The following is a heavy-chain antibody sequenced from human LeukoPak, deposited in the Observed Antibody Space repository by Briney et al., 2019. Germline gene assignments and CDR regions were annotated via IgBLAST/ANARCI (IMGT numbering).Heavy chain of an antibody. CDR1: GGSISSYY. J-gene: IGHJ4*02. D-gene: IGHD6-19*01. Sequence: SETLSLTCTVSGGSISSYYWSWIRQPAGKGLEWIGRIYTSGSTNYNPSLKSRVTMSVDTSKNQFSLKLSSVTAADTAVYYCARGQRGQWLQTNDYWGQGTLVTISS. V-gene: IGHV4-4*07. CDR2: IYTSGST. CDR3: ARGQRGQWLQTNDY.